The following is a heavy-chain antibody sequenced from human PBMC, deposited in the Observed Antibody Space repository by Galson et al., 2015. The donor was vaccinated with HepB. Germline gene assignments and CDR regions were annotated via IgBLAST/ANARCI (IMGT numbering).Heavy chain of an antibody. D-gene: IGHD5-12*01. J-gene: IGHJ4*02. V-gene: IGHV4-59*08. Sequence: ETLSLTCSVSHGSINNYYWSWIRQSPGNRPEWIGYIRYAGDTTYNPSLGYRVGMSVDTSINQVSLWLTSVTAADTAVYYCARHPGRGSVGYAFDLWGQGTLVTVSA. CDR2: IRYAGDT. CDR1: HGSINNYY. CDR3: ARHPGRGSVGYAFDL.